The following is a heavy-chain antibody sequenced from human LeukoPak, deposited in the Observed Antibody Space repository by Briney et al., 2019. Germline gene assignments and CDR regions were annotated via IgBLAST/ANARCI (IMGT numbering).Heavy chain of an antibody. CDR2: ISTSGST. CDR3: ARAPIRYYYGAGGYYYYYMDV. Sequence: SETLSLTCTVSGDSITSGSYYWSWLRQPAEKGLEWIGRISTSGSTTYNPSLKSRVTITIDKSRNEVSLHLSSVTAADTAIYYCARAPIRYYYGAGGYYYYYMDVWGKGTTVTISS. D-gene: IGHD3-10*01. V-gene: IGHV4-61*02. CDR1: GDSITSGSYY. J-gene: IGHJ6*03.